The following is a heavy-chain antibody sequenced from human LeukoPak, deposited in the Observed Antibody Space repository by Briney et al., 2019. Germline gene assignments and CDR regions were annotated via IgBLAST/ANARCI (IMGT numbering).Heavy chain of an antibody. CDR3: ASGVRGGLFDY. J-gene: IGHJ4*02. CDR2: ISNSGFTI. D-gene: IGHD3-10*01. V-gene: IGHV3-11*01. Sequence: PGGSLRLSCAASGFTFSDYFMSWIRQAPGKGLEWLSYISNSGFTIYYADSMKGRFTISRDNAKNSLYLQMSSLRADDTAVYYCASGVRGGLFDYWGQGTLVTVSS. CDR1: GFTFSDYF.